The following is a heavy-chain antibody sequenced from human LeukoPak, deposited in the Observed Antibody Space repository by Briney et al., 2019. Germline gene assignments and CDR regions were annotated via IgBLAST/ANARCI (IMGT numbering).Heavy chain of an antibody. CDR1: GGSISSSSYS. CDR3: ARQNTAMVTSFDY. CDR2: IYYSGST. J-gene: IGHJ4*02. V-gene: IGHV4-39*01. Sequence: PSETLSLTCTVSGGSISSSSYSWGWIRQPPGKGLEWIGSIYYSGSTYYNPSLKSRVTISVDTSKNQFSLKLSSVTAADTAVYYCARQNTAMVTSFDYWGQGTLVTVSS. D-gene: IGHD5-18*01.